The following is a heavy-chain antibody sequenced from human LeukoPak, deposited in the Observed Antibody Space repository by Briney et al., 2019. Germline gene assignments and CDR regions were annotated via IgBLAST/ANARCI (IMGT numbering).Heavy chain of an antibody. CDR1: GFTFSSYE. D-gene: IGHD1-26*01. CDR3: AREEGGNYFDA. CDR2: IGSSGTTI. V-gene: IGHV3-48*03. J-gene: IGHJ4*02. Sequence: GGSLRLSCAASGFTFSSYEMNWVRQAPGKGLEWVSYIGSSGTTIYYADSVKGRFTISRDNAKNSLYLQMNSLRVEDTAVYYCAREEGGNYFDAWGQGTLVTVSS.